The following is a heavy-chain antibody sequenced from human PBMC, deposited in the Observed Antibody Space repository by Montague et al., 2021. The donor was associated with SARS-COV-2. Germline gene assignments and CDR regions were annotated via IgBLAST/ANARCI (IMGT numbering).Heavy chain of an antibody. Sequence: SRSLSWATSGFTFSSFSMHWVRQAPGKGLEWLAVISYDETKKYYADSVKGRFTISRDYSKNTLFLQMDGLRAEDTAVYYCARDVYRSDWVFDYWGQGTLVTVSS. CDR3: ARDVYRSDWVFDY. J-gene: IGHJ4*02. CDR2: ISYDETKK. D-gene: IGHD6-19*01. CDR1: GFTFSSFS. V-gene: IGHV3-30*04.